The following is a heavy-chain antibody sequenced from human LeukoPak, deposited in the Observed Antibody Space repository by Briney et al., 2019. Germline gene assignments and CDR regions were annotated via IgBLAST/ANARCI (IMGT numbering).Heavy chain of an antibody. Sequence: GGSLRLSCAASGFTFSSYSMTWVRQAPGKGLEWVSYISSSTSTINYADSVKGRFTMSRDNAKNSLYLQMNSLRAEDTAVYYCASGSRRFDYWGQGTLVTVSS. J-gene: IGHJ4*02. D-gene: IGHD5-12*01. CDR1: GFTFSSYS. V-gene: IGHV3-48*01. CDR2: ISSSTSTI. CDR3: ASGSRRFDY.